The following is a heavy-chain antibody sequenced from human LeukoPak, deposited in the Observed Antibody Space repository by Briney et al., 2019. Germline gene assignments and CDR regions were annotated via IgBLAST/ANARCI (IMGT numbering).Heavy chain of an antibody. CDR2: ISSSSSYI. Sequence: GGSLRLSCAASGFTFSTYAVSWVRQAPGKGLEWVSSISSSSSYIYYADSVKGRFTISRDNAKNSLYLQMNSLRAEDTAVYYCASFDRVAFDYWGQGTLVTVSS. V-gene: IGHV3-21*01. CDR1: GFTFSTYA. CDR3: ASFDRVAFDY. J-gene: IGHJ4*02. D-gene: IGHD2-15*01.